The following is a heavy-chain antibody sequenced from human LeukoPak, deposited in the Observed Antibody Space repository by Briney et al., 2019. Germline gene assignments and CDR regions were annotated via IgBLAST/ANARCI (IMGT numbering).Heavy chain of an antibody. CDR3: SGNYYGSGVAH. CDR1: GFTFSSYA. V-gene: IGHV3-23*01. CDR2: ISGSGGST. Sequence: GGSLRLSCAASGFTFSSYAMSWVRQAPGKGLEWVSAISGSGGSTYYADSVKGRFTISRDNAKNSLYLQMNSLRAEDTAVYYCSGNYYGSGVAHWGQGTLVTVSS. J-gene: IGHJ5*02. D-gene: IGHD3-10*01.